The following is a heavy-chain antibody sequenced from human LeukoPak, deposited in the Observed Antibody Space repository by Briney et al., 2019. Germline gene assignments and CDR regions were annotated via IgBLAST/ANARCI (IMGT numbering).Heavy chain of an antibody. J-gene: IGHJ4*02. CDR1: GFTFSSYS. CDR2: ISSSSSTI. Sequence: PGGSLRLSCAASGFTFSSYSMNWVRQAPGKGLEWVSYISSSSSTIYYADSVKGRFTISRDNAKNSLYLQMNSLRAEDTAVYYCARAIVGATGWFDYWGQGTLVTVSS. CDR3: ARAIVGATGWFDY. D-gene: IGHD1-26*01. V-gene: IGHV3-48*01.